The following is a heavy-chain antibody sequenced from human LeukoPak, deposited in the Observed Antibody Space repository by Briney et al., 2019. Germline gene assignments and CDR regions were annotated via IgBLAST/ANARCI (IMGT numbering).Heavy chain of an antibody. CDR1: GGSISSYY. J-gene: IGHJ4*02. CDR3: ARFSGYSYGYYFDY. V-gene: IGHV4-59*01. D-gene: IGHD5-18*01. CDR2: IYYSGST. Sequence: SETLSLTCTVSGGSISSYYWSWIRQPPGKGLEWIGYIYYSGSTNYNPSLKGRVTISVDTSKNQFSLKLSSVTAADTAVYYCARFSGYSYGYYFDYWGQGTLVTVSS.